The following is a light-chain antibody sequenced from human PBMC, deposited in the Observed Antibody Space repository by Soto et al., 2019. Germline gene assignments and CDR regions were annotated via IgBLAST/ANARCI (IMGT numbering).Light chain of an antibody. J-gene: IGKJ4*01. V-gene: IGKV1-39*01. CDR3: QQLNSYLLT. CDR1: QSISSY. Sequence: DIQMTQSPSSLSASVGDRVTITCRASQSISSYLNWYQQKPGKAPKLLIYAASSLQSGVPSRFSGSGSGTDFTLTITSLQPEDFATYYCQQLNSYLLTFGGGTKVDIK. CDR2: AAS.